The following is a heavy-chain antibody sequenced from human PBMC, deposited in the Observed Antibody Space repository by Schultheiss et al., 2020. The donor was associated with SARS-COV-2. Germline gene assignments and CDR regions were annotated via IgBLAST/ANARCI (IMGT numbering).Heavy chain of an antibody. Sequence: SETLSLTCTVSGGSISSYYWSWIRQPAGKGLEWIGRISASGSTNYNPSLKSRVTISVDTSKNQFSLKLSSVTAADTAVYYCARDVTYGVLGVDYWGQGTLVTVSS. CDR1: GGSISSYY. CDR2: ISASGST. CDR3: ARDVTYGVLGVDY. V-gene: IGHV4-4*07. J-gene: IGHJ4*02. D-gene: IGHD4-17*01.